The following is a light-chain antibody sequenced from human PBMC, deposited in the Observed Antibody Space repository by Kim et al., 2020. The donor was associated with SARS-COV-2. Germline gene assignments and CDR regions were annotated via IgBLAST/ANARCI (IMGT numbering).Light chain of an antibody. Sequence: PGGTVTLTGGSSTGAVTSGHYPFWFQQKPGQAPQTLIYDATNRHSWTPARFSGSLLGGKAALTLAGARPEDEADYYCLVSYPDARVFGGGTQLTVL. J-gene: IGLJ3*02. CDR1: TGAVTSGHY. V-gene: IGLV7-46*01. CDR2: DAT. CDR3: LVSYPDARV.